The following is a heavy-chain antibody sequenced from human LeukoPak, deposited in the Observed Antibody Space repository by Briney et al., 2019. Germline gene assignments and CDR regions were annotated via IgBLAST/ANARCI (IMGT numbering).Heavy chain of an antibody. J-gene: IGHJ5*02. CDR1: GYTFTSYG. D-gene: IGHD3-22*01. CDR2: MNPNSGNT. V-gene: IGHV1-8*02. Sequence: ASVKVSCKASGYTFTSYGINWVRQATGQGLEWMGWMNPNSGNTGYAQKFQGRVTMTRNTSISTAYMELSSLRSEDTAVYYCARGYRPNTYYYDSSGYYPWFDPWGQGTLVTVSS. CDR3: ARGYRPNTYYYDSSGYYPWFDP.